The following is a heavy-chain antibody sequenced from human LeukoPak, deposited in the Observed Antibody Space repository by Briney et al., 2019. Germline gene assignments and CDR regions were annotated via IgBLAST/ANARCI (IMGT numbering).Heavy chain of an antibody. CDR1: GYTFTNYG. J-gene: IGHJ4*02. CDR2: INTNTGNP. Sequence: ASVKVSCKASGYTFTNYGMNWVRQAPGQGLEWMGWINTNTGNPTYAQGFTGRFVFSLDTSVSTAYLQIGSLKAEDTTVYYCARGETTVTIVHWGQGTLVTVSS. D-gene: IGHD4-17*01. V-gene: IGHV7-4-1*01. CDR3: ARGETTVTIVH.